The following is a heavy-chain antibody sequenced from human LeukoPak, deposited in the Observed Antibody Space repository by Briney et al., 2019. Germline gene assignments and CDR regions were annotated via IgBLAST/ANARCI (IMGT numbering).Heavy chain of an antibody. Sequence: ASVKVSCKASGYTFTSYGISWVRQAPGQGLEWMGWISAYNGNTNYAQKFQGRVTITADESTSTAYMDLRSLRSDDTAVYYCARDRHRRHYYDSSLHPPLDYWGQGTQVTVSS. CDR2: ISAYNGNT. D-gene: IGHD3-22*01. J-gene: IGHJ4*02. V-gene: IGHV1-18*01. CDR1: GYTFTSYG. CDR3: ARDRHRRHYYDSSLHPPLDY.